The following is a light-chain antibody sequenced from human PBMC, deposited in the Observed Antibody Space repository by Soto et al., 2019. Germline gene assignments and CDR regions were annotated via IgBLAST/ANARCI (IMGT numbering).Light chain of an antibody. Sequence: EIVMTQSPATLSVSPEERATLSCRASQSVGRNLAWYQQKPGQAPRLLIYGASTRATGIPARFSGSGSGTEFTLTISSLQSEDFAIYSCQQYNHWPPLTFGGGTKVEI. V-gene: IGKV3-15*01. CDR3: QQYNHWPPLT. CDR2: GAS. J-gene: IGKJ4*01. CDR1: QSVGRN.